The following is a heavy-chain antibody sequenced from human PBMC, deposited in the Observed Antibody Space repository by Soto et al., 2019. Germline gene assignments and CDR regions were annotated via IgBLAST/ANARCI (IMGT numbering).Heavy chain of an antibody. D-gene: IGHD3-22*01. CDR1: GYTFTSYG. V-gene: IGHV1-18*01. J-gene: IGHJ4*02. Sequence: ASVKSPCKASGYTFTSYGISWVRQAPGQGLEWMGWISAYNGNTNYAQKLQGRVTMTTDTSTSTAYMELRSLRSDDTAVYYCARGPYYYDSSGYYYGYWGQGTLVTVSS. CDR2: ISAYNGNT. CDR3: ARGPYYYDSSGYYYGY.